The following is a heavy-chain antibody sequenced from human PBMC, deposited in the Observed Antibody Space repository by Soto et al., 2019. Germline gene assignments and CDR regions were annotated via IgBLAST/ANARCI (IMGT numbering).Heavy chain of an antibody. CDR3: AKGSTAMTYFDY. V-gene: IGHV3-30*18. CDR1: GFIFSSYG. Sequence: QVQLVESGGGVVQPGRSLRLSCAASGFIFSSYGMHWVRQAPGEGLEWVAVISYDGSNKYYADTVKGRFTISRDNSKNTLYLQMNSLRAEDTAVYYCAKGSTAMTYFDYWGQGTLVTVSS. CDR2: ISYDGSNK. D-gene: IGHD5-18*01. J-gene: IGHJ4*02.